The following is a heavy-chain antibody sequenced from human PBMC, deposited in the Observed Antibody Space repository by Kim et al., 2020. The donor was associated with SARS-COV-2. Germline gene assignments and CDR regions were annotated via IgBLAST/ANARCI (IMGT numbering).Heavy chain of an antibody. CDR3: ARDRRVGTGGGMDV. D-gene: IGHD1-1*01. CDR1: GGAINSYF. V-gene: IGHV4-59*01. J-gene: IGHJ6*02. CDR2: MYFRGTT. Sequence: SETLSLTCTISGGAINSYFWTWMRQPLGKGLEWIGNMYFRGTTNHNPSLKSRVTMSIDPSKNQFSLKLTSVIAADTAVYYCARDRRVGTGGGMDVWGQGTTVIVSS.